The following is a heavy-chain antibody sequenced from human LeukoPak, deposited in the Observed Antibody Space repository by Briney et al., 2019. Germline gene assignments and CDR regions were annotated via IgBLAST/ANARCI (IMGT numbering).Heavy chain of an antibody. Sequence: PGGSLRLSCAASGFTFSSDAMSWVRQAPGKGLEWGSAISGSGGSTYSADSVKGRFTISRDNSKITLYLQMNSLRAEDTAVYYYAKVRRGAAMALDAFDIWGQGTMVTVSS. CDR2: ISGSGGST. D-gene: IGHD5-18*01. CDR3: AKVRRGAAMALDAFDI. CDR1: GFTFSSDA. V-gene: IGHV3-23*01. J-gene: IGHJ3*02.